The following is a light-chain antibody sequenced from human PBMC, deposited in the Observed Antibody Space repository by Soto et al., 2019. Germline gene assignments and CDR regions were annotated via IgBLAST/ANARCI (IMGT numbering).Light chain of an antibody. Sequence: QSALTQPRSVSGSPGQSVIISCTGTSNDVGAYNYVSWYQQHPGKAPKLVIFDVSTRPSGVPVRFSGSKSGNTASLTISGLQAEDEADYFCCSYAIRDTFFVFGTGTKVTVL. J-gene: IGLJ1*01. CDR3: CSYAIRDTFFV. CDR2: DVS. V-gene: IGLV2-11*01. CDR1: SNDVGAYNY.